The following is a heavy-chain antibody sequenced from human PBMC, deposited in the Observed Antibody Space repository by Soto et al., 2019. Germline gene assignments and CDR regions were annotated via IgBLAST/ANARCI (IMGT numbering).Heavy chain of an antibody. CDR1: GGSISSGGYY. CDR3: ARVDEGTFWFDP. D-gene: IGHD1-1*01. CDR2: IYYSGST. V-gene: IGHV4-31*03. J-gene: IGHJ5*02. Sequence: SETLSLTCTVSGGSISSGGYYWSWIRQHPGKGLEWIGYIYYSGSTYYNPSLKSRVTISVDTSKNQFSLKLSSVTAADTAVYYCARVDEGTFWFDPWGQGTLVTVSS.